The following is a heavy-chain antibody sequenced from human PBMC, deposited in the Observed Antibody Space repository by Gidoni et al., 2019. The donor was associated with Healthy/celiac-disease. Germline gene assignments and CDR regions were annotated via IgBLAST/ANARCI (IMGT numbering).Heavy chain of an antibody. J-gene: IGHJ3*02. V-gene: IGHV1-18*04. CDR3: ARASYYYDSNRLGDAFDI. Sequence: QVQLVQSGAEVKKPGASVKVSCKASGYTFTSYGISWVRQAPGQGLEWMGWISAYNGNTNYAQKLQGRVTMTTDTSTSTAYMELRSLRSDDTAVYYCARASYYYDSNRLGDAFDIWGQGTMVTVSS. CDR1: GYTFTSYG. CDR2: ISAYNGNT. D-gene: IGHD3-22*01.